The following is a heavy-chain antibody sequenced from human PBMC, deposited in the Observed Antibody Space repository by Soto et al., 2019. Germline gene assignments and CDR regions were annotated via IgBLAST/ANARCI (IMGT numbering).Heavy chain of an antibody. J-gene: IGHJ6*02. D-gene: IGHD2-2*01. CDR1: GFTFGDYA. CDR3: TREEEVPAATYYYYYGMDV. Sequence: SLRLSCTASGFTFGDYAISWVRQAPGKGLEWVGFIRSKAYGGTTEYAASVKGRFTISRDDSKGIAYLQMNSLKTEDTAVYYCTREEEVPAATYYYYYGMDVWGQGTTVNVSS. V-gene: IGHV3-49*04. CDR2: IRSKAYGGTT.